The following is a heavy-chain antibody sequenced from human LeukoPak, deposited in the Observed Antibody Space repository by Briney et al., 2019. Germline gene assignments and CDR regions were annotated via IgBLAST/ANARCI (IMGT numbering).Heavy chain of an antibody. V-gene: IGHV4-39*07. CDR1: GGSISSSSYY. CDR2: IYYSGST. D-gene: IGHD1-1*01. J-gene: IGHJ4*02. Sequence: SETLSLTCTVSGGSISSSSYYWGWIRQPPGKGLEWIGSIYYSGSTYYNPSLKSRVTISVDTSKNQFSLKLSSVTAADTAVYYCARGLDWLERVLEVRPYYFDYWGQGTLVTVSS. CDR3: ARGLDWLERVLEVRPYYFDY.